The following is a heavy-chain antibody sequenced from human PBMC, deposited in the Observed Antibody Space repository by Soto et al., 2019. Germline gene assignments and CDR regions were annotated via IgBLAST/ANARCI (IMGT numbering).Heavy chain of an antibody. D-gene: IGHD2-21*01. Sequence: GALRLSCAASGFTDSSNYMSWVRQAPGKGLEWVSVIYSGGSTYYADSVKGRFTISRDNSKNTLYLQMNSLRAEDTAVYYCAREASIGRFSYWGQGTLDTVSS. J-gene: IGHJ4*02. CDR3: AREASIGRFSY. V-gene: IGHV3-53*01. CDR1: GFTDSSNY. CDR2: IYSGGST.